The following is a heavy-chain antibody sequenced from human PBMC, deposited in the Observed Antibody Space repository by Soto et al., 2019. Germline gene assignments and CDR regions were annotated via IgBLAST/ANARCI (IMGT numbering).Heavy chain of an antibody. J-gene: IGHJ4*02. CDR3: ARQATVTTCFDY. CDR1: GGSISSGGYY. V-gene: IGHV4-31*03. D-gene: IGHD4-17*01. Sequence: QVQLQESGPGLVKPSQTLSLTCTVSGGSISSGGYYWSWIRQHPGKGLEWIGYIYYSGSTYYNPSLTSXXTXAXXTSKNQFSLKLSSVTAADTAVYYCARQATVTTCFDYWGQGTLVTVSS. CDR2: IYYSGST.